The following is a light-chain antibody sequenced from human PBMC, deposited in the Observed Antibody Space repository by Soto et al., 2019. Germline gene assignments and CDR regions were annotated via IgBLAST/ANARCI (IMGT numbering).Light chain of an antibody. CDR1: SGHSSYI. CDR3: MLYMGSGIAV. J-gene: IGLJ7*01. CDR2: LEGSGRY. V-gene: IGLV4-60*03. Sequence: QSVLTQPSSASASLGSSVKLTCTLSSGHSSYIIAWHQQQPGKAPRYLMKLEGSGRYNKGSGVPDRFSGSSSGADRYITISNLQSEDEADYYCMLYMGSGIAVFGGGTQLTVL.